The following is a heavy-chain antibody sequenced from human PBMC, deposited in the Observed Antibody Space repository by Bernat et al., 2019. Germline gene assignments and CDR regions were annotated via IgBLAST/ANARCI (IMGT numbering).Heavy chain of an antibody. CDR1: GFTFSAFT. J-gene: IGHJ4*02. CDR3: ARGDSDLLDY. D-gene: IGHD2-21*02. V-gene: IGHV3-21*01. Sequence: EVQLVESGGGLVKPGGSLRVSCATSGFTFSAFTMNWVRQAPGKGLEWVASITGSSSKIYYADSMKGRFTISRDNAEKSLYVQMNSLRAEDTAVYYCARGDSDLLDYWGQGTLVTVSS. CDR2: ITGSSSKI.